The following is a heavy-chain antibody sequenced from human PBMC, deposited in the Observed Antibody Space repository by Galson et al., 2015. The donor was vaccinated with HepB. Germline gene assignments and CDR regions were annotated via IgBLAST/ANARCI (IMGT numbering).Heavy chain of an antibody. Sequence: SLRLSCAASGFTFSGSAMHWVRQASGKGLEWVGRIRSKANSYATAYAASVKGRFTISRDDSKNTAYLQMNSLKTEDTAVYYCTRSLPTGGYSYGDYYYYYGMDVWGQGTTVTVSS. D-gene: IGHD5-18*01. V-gene: IGHV3-73*01. CDR2: IRSKANSYAT. CDR3: TRSLPTGGYSYGDYYYYYGMDV. CDR1: GFTFSGSA. J-gene: IGHJ6*02.